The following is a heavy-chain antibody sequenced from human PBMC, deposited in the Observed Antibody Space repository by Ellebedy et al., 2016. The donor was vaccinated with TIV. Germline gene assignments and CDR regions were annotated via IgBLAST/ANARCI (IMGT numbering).Heavy chain of an antibody. CDR3: ARAPLSGVFYGMDV. V-gene: IGHV1-46*01. J-gene: IGHJ6*02. CDR1: GYTFTNYY. D-gene: IGHD3-16*02. Sequence: AASVKVSCKASGYTFTNYYMNSVRQAPGQGLEWMGIINPGGGGTSYAQKFQGRVTMTRDTSTSTVYMELSSLSSEDTALYYCARAPLSGVFYGMDVWGQGTTVTVSS. CDR2: INPGGGGT.